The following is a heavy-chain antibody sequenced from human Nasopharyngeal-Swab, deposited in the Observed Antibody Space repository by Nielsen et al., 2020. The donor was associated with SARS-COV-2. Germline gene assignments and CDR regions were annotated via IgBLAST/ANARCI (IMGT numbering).Heavy chain of an antibody. V-gene: IGHV3-23*01. CDR3: AKLPSRIAVAGTSYFDY. CDR1: GFTFRSYA. Sequence: GESLKISCAASGFTFRSYAMSWVRQAPGKGLEWVSAISSSGGSTYYADSVKGRFTISRDNSKNTLYLQMNSLRAEDTAMYDCAKLPSRIAVAGTSYFDYWGRGTLVAVSS. D-gene: IGHD6-19*01. J-gene: IGHJ4*02. CDR2: ISSSGGST.